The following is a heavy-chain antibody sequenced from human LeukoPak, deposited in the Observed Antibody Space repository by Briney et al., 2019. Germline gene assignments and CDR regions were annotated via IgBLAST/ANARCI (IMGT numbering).Heavy chain of an antibody. Sequence: GASLXISCKGSGSSSIRNWIGWVRQLXGKGLEWMAIIYPGDSDTRYSPSFQGQVTISADKSISTAYLQWSSLTASDTAMYYCARLGTSATYFEFWGQGTLVTVSS. J-gene: IGHJ4*02. CDR1: GSSSIRNW. D-gene: IGHD2-15*01. V-gene: IGHV5-51*01. CDR3: ARLGTSATYFEF. CDR2: IYPGDSDT.